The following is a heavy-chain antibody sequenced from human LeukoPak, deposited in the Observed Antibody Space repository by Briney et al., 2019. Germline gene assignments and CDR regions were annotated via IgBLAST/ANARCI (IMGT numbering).Heavy chain of an antibody. CDR1: GFTFSSYS. D-gene: IGHD3-22*01. V-gene: IGHV3-21*01. CDR3: GTLGDSREYFDY. J-gene: IGHJ4*02. Sequence: GGSLRLSCAASGFTFSSYSMNWVRQAPGKGLEWVSSISSSSSYIYYADSVKGRFTISRDNAKNSLYLQMNSLRAEDTAVCYCGTLGDSREYFDYWGQGTLVTVSS. CDR2: ISSSSSYI.